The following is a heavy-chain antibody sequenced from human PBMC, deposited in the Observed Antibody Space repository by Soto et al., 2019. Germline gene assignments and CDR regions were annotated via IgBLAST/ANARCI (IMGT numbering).Heavy chain of an antibody. CDR3: ARETDILVVDP. D-gene: IGHD3-9*01. V-gene: IGHV4-31*03. CDR1: GGSISSGGYY. J-gene: IGHJ5*02. CDR2: IYYSGST. Sequence: QVQLQESGPGLVKPSQTLSLTCTVSGGSISSGGYYWSWIRQHPGKGLEWIGYIYYSGSTYYNPSLKSRVTISVDTSKNQFSLKLSSVTAAVTTVYYCARETDILVVDPWGQGTLVTVSS.